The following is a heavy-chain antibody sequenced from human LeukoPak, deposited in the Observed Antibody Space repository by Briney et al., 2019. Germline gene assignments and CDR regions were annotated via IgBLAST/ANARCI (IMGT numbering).Heavy chain of an antibody. J-gene: IGHJ4*02. Sequence: SVKVSCKASGGTFISYAISWVRQAPGQGLEWMGRIIPIFGIANYAQKFQGRVTITADKSTSTAYMELSSLRSEDTAVYYCARAVTLGNLYYFDYWGQGTLVTVSS. V-gene: IGHV1-69*04. CDR2: IIPIFGIA. CDR3: ARAVTLGNLYYFDY. D-gene: IGHD3-16*01. CDR1: GGTFISYA.